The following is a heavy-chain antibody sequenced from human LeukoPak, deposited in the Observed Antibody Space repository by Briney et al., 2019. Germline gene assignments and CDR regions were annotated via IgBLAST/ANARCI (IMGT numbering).Heavy chain of an antibody. Sequence: ASVTVSRKVSGYTLTELSMHWVRQAPGKGLEWMGGFDPEDGETIYALKFQGRVTMTEDTSTDTAYMELSSLRSEDTAVYYCATAPTQWLELDYWGQGTLVTVSS. CDR1: GYTLTELS. V-gene: IGHV1-24*01. CDR2: FDPEDGET. D-gene: IGHD6-19*01. J-gene: IGHJ4*02. CDR3: ATAPTQWLELDY.